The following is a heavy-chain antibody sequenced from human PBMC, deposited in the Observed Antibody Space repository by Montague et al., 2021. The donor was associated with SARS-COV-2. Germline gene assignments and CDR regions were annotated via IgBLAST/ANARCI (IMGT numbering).Heavy chain of an antibody. J-gene: IGHJ5*02. CDR2: IYYSGST. Sequence: SETLSLTCTVPGGSISSSSHYWGRIRQPPGKGLEWIGSIYYSGSTYYNPSLKSRVTISVDTSKNQFSLKLSSVTAADTAVYYCARQGRISMVRLNWFDPWGQGTLVTVSS. CDR3: ARQGRISMVRLNWFDP. CDR1: GGSISSSSHY. V-gene: IGHV4-39*01. D-gene: IGHD3-10*01.